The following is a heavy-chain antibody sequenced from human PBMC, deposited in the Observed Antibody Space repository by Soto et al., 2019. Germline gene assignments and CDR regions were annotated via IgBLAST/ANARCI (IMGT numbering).Heavy chain of an antibody. CDR3: ARAIEMSRIGWFDP. CDR2: IYPGDSDI. V-gene: IGHV5-51*01. J-gene: IGHJ5*02. Sequence: GESLKISCKGSGYRFTSYWIGWVRQMPGKGLEWMGIIYPGDSDIRYRPSLQGQVTISADKSISTAYLQWSSLKASDTAIYYCARAIEMSRIGWFDPWGQGTLVTVSS. CDR1: GYRFTSYW.